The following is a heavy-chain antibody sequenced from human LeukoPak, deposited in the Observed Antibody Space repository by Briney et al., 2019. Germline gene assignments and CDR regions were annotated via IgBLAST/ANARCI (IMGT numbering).Heavy chain of an antibody. CDR3: ATDRDYVASNDLGY. D-gene: IGHD3-16*01. Sequence: SETLSLTCTVSGDSISSYNWSWSRQSAGKGLEWIGRIYTSGDTNYNPSLKSRVTLSLDKSKNQFFLQLTSLTAVGTAVYYFATDRDYVASNDLGYWGQGTLVTVSS. V-gene: IGHV4-4*07. CDR2: IYTSGDT. CDR1: GDSISSYN. J-gene: IGHJ4*02.